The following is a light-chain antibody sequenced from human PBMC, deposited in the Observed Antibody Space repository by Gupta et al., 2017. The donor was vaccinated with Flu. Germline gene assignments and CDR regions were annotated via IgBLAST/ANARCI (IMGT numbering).Light chain of an antibody. V-gene: IGKV2-28*01. Sequence: DIVMSQCPLSLPVTPGETASISCRSSQSLLHSNGYNYLDWYLQKPGQSPQLLIHLGSNRASGVPDRFSGSGSGTDFTLKISRVEAEDVGVYYCMQALQTLRPFPFGPGTKVDIK. CDR2: LGS. CDR3: MQALQTLRPFP. J-gene: IGKJ3*01. CDR1: QSLLHSNGYNY.